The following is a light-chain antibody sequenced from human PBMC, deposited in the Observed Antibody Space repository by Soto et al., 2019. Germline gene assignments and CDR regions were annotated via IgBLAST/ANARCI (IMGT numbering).Light chain of an antibody. CDR2: GAS. V-gene: IGKV3-20*01. Sequence: EIVLTQSPGPLSLSPGARATLSCRASQSVSSSYFAWYQQRPGQAPRLLMYGASTRVTCIPDRFSGSGSGTDFTLTISRLEPEDFAVYYCQHYGNSPTFGQGTKVEIK. J-gene: IGKJ1*01. CDR1: QSVSSSY. CDR3: QHYGNSPT.